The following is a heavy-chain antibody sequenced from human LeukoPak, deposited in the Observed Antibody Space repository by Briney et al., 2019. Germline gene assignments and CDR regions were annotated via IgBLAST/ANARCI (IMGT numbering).Heavy chain of an antibody. CDR1: GFSFSSYA. CDR2: ISGSGGST. V-gene: IGHV3-23*01. J-gene: IGHJ4*02. Sequence: GGSLRLSCAASGFSFSSYAMSWVRQAPGKGLEWVSTISGSGGSTYYADSVKGRFTISRDNSKNTLYLQMNSLRAEDTAVYYCAKMGRWFGELLFFDYWGQGTLVTVSS. D-gene: IGHD3-10*01. CDR3: AKMGRWFGELLFFDY.